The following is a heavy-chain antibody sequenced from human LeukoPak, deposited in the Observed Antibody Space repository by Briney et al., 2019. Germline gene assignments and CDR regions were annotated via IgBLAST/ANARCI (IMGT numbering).Heavy chain of an antibody. J-gene: IGHJ3*02. CDR3: AKEFGGSGSSGWYVDAFDI. Sequence: QAGGSLRLSCAASGFTFSNYGMHWVRQAPGKGLEWVAAISYDGSTKYYADSVKGRFTSSRDNSENTLYLQMNSLRPEDTAVYYCAKEFGGSGSSGWYVDAFDIWGQGTMVTVSS. D-gene: IGHD6-19*01. CDR1: GFTFSNYG. V-gene: IGHV3-30*18. CDR2: ISYDGSTK.